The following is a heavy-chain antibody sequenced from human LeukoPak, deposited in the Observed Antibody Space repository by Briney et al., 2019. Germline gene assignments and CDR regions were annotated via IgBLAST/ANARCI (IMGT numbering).Heavy chain of an antibody. CDR3: ARGPLTGEHYPSYMDV. D-gene: IGHD7-27*01. J-gene: IGHJ6*03. CDR2: TNTNTGNT. Sequence: ASVKVSPKTSRYSFPTFNINLVRHATGQGRESMGSTNTNTGNTGFAWKFQGRVTITGNTSISTLYMELTSLTSGDTTVYYCARGPLTGEHYPSYMDVWGTGTPITVSS. V-gene: IGHV1-8*03. CDR1: RYSFPTFN.